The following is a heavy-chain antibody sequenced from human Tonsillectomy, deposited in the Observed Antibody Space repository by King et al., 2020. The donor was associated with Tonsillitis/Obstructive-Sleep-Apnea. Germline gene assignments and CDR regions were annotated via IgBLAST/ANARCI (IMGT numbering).Heavy chain of an antibody. Sequence: QLVQSGGGLVQPGGSLRLSCAASGFTFSSYAMSWVRQAPGKGLEWVSGISGSSGSTYYADTVKGRFTISRDNSKNTLYLQMNSLRAEDTVVYYCAKDRDDFWSGYFYHDAFDFWGQGTMVTVSS. CDR1: GFTFSSYA. CDR3: AKDRDDFWSGYFYHDAFDF. V-gene: IGHV3-23*04. J-gene: IGHJ3*01. D-gene: IGHD3-3*01. CDR2: ISGSSGST.